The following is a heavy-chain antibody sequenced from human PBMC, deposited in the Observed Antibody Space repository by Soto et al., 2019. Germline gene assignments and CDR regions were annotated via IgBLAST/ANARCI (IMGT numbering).Heavy chain of an antibody. CDR2: ISYDGSNK. CDR3: AREEDIVVVPAANYFDY. D-gene: IGHD2-2*01. Sequence: GGSLRLSCAASGFTFSSYAMHWVRQAPGKGLEWVAVISYDGSNKYYADSVKGRFTISRDNSKNTLYLQMNSLRAEDTAVYYCAREEDIVVVPAANYFDYWGQGTLVTVSS. V-gene: IGHV3-30-3*01. J-gene: IGHJ4*02. CDR1: GFTFSSYA.